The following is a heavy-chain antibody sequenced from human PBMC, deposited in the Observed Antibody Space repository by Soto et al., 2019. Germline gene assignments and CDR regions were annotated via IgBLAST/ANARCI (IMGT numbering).Heavy chain of an antibody. Sequence: EVQLLESGGGLVQPGGSLRLSCAASGFTFSSYAMSWVRQAPGKGLEWVSAISGRGGSTYYADSVKGRFTSSRDNSKNTLYLQINSLRAEDTAVYYCAKDRGYSYGPEVWFDPWGQGTLVTVSS. CDR1: GFTFSSYA. V-gene: IGHV3-23*01. D-gene: IGHD5-18*01. J-gene: IGHJ5*02. CDR3: AKDRGYSYGPEVWFDP. CDR2: ISGRGGST.